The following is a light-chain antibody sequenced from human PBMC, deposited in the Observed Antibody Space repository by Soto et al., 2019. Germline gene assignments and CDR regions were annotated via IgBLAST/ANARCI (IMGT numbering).Light chain of an antibody. V-gene: IGLV2-11*01. Sequence: QSALTQPRSVSGSPGQSVTISCTGTSSDVAGFDFVSWYQQRPDKAPKLIIHDVNQRPSGVPDRFSGSKSGNTASLTISGLQAEDEADYHCCSYAGSKTFVFGGGTQLTVL. CDR3: CSYAGSKTFV. CDR2: DVN. CDR1: SSDVAGFDF. J-gene: IGLJ2*01.